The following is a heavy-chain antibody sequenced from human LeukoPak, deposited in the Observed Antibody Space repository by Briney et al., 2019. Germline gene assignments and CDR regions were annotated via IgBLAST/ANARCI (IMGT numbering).Heavy chain of an antibody. J-gene: IGHJ6*02. CDR1: GFTFSSYG. Sequence: GGSLRLSCAAYGFTFSSYGMHWVRQAPGKGLEWVAVIWYDGSNKYYADSVKGRFTISRDNSKNTLYLQMNSLRAEDTAVYYCARDGYCSSTSCYYYYGMDVWGQGTTVTVSS. CDR2: IWYDGSNK. V-gene: IGHV3-33*01. CDR3: ARDGYCSSTSCYYYYGMDV. D-gene: IGHD2-2*03.